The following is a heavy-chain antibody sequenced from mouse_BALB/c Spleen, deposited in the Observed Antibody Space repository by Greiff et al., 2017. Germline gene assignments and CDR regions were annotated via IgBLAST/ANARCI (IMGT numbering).Heavy chain of an antibody. CDR3: ARTYVPGASFDY. J-gene: IGHJ2*01. V-gene: IGHV1-80*01. D-gene: IGHD6-5*01. Sequence: VQLQQSGAELVRPGSSVKISCKASGYAFSSYWMNWVKQRPGQGLEWIGQIYPGDGDTNYNGKFNGKATLTADKSSSTAYMQLSSLTSEDSAVYFCARTYVPGASFDYWGQGTTLTVSS. CDR1: GYAFSSYW. CDR2: IYPGDGDT.